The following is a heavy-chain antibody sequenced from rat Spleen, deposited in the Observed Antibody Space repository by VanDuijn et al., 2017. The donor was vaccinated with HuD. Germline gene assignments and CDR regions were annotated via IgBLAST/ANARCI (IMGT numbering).Heavy chain of an antibody. CDR1: GFTFSDYY. CDR3: ARREYGGFFGYFDY. J-gene: IGHJ2*01. CDR2: ISYDGTTT. D-gene: IGHD1-11*01. Sequence: EVQLVESDGGLVQPGRSLKLSCAASGFTFSDYYMAWVRQAPTKGLEWVATISYDGTTTSYRDFVKGRFTVSRDNAKSTLYLQMDSLRSEDTATYYCARREYGGFFGYFDYWGQGVMVTVSS. V-gene: IGHV5-29*01.